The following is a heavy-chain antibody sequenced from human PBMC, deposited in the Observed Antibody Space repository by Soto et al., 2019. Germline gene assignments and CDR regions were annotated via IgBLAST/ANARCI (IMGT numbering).Heavy chain of an antibody. J-gene: IGHJ4*02. CDR3: ARGAYYYDSSGYYSIY. CDR2: IIPIFGTA. V-gene: IGHV1-69*01. D-gene: IGHD3-22*01. CDR1: GGTFSSYA. Sequence: QVQLVQSGAEVKKPGSSVKVSCKASGGTFSSYAISWVRQAPGQGLEWMGGIIPIFGTANYALKFQGRVTTTADESTSTAYMELSSLRSEDTAVYYCARGAYYYDSSGYYSIYWGQGTLVTVSS.